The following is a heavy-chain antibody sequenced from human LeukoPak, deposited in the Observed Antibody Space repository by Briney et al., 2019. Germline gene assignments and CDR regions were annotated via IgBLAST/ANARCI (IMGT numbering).Heavy chain of an antibody. J-gene: IGHJ3*02. Sequence: GGSLRLSCAASGFTFSTCIMNWVRQAPGKGLEWVSSISSGSSYIYFADSVKGRFTISRDNSKNTLYLQMNGLRVEDTAVYYCVREGPRGLAFDIWGQGTMVTVSS. D-gene: IGHD3/OR15-3a*01. CDR3: VREGPRGLAFDI. V-gene: IGHV3-21*04. CDR1: GFTFSTCI. CDR2: ISSGSSYI.